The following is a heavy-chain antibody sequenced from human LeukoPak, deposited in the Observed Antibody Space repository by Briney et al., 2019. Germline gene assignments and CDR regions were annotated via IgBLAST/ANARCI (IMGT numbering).Heavy chain of an antibody. J-gene: IGHJ4*02. CDR2: ITYDGYYK. V-gene: IGHV3-30*18. Sequence: GGSLRLSCAASGFTFSSYGMHWVRQAPGKGLEWVALITYDGYYKYYADSVKGRFTISRDNSKNMYLQMNSLRAEDTAVYYCAKVSGSGYGSDYFDYWGQGTLVTVSS. CDR3: AKVSGSGYGSDYFDY. D-gene: IGHD3-10*01. CDR1: GFTFSSYG.